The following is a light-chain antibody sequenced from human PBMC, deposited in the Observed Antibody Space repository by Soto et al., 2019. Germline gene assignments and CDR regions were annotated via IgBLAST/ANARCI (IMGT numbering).Light chain of an antibody. CDR3: QQYNYWPPMYT. Sequence: ETVMTQSPATLSVSPGERATLSCRASQTVSSNVAWYQQKPGQAPRLLIYGASTRATGIPARFSGSGSGTEFTLTIGSLQSEDSALYFCQQYNYWPPMYTFGQGTKLEIK. V-gene: IGKV3-15*01. CDR1: QTVSSN. CDR2: GAS. J-gene: IGKJ2*01.